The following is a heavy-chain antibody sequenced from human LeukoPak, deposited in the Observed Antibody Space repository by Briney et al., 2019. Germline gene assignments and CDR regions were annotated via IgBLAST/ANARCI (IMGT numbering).Heavy chain of an antibody. V-gene: IGHV4-39*01. CDR3: ASPNYYDSSGYFL. CDR1: GGSISSSSYY. Sequence: SETLSLTCTVSGGSISSSSYYWGWIRQPPGKGLEWIGSIYYSGSTYYNPSLKSRVTISVDTSKNQFSLKLRSVTAADTAVYYCASPNYYDSSGYFLWGQGTLVTVSS. J-gene: IGHJ4*02. D-gene: IGHD3-22*01. CDR2: IYYSGST.